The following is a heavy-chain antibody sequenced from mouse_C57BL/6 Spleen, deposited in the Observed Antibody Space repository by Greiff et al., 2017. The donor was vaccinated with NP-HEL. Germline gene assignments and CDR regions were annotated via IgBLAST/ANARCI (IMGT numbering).Heavy chain of an antibody. CDR3: ARDWDPAMDY. Sequence: VQLQQPGAELVRPGSSVKLSCKASGYTFTSYWMDWVKQRPGQGLEWIGNIYPSDSETHYNQKFKGKATLTVDTSSSTAYMQLSSLTSEDSAVYYCARDWDPAMDYWGQGTSVTVSS. CDR1: GYTFTSYW. V-gene: IGHV1-61*01. CDR2: IYPSDSET. J-gene: IGHJ4*01. D-gene: IGHD4-1*01.